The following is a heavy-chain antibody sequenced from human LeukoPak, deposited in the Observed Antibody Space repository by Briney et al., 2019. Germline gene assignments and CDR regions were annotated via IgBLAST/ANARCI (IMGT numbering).Heavy chain of an antibody. CDR1: GFTVSSNY. CDR2: IYSGGST. CDR3: AKARFGWYGDS. D-gene: IGHD6-19*01. J-gene: IGHJ4*02. V-gene: IGHV3-66*01. Sequence: GGSLRLSCAASGFTVSSNYMSWVRQAPGKGLEWVSVIYSGGSTYYADSVKGRFTISRDNSKNTLYLLMNSLRAEDTAVYYCAKARFGWYGDSWGQGTLVTVSS.